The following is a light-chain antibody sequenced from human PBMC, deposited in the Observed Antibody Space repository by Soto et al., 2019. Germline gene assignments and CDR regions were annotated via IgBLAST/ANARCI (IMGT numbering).Light chain of an antibody. Sequence: DIPMTQSPSTLSASVGARVTITCRASQSITTWLAWYQQKPGKAPKLLIYKAINLQSGVPSRFSGSGSGTEFTLTISSLQPDDLGTYYCQRYNDYQYVFGQGTKLDMK. CDR3: QRYNDYQYV. CDR2: KAI. CDR1: QSITTW. J-gene: IGKJ2*01. V-gene: IGKV1-5*03.